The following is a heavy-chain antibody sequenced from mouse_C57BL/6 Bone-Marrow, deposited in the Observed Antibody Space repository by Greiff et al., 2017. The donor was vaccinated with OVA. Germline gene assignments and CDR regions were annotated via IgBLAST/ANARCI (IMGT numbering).Heavy chain of an antibody. CDR2: ISYSGST. J-gene: IGHJ4*01. Sequence: EVHLVESGPGLAKPSQTLSLTCSVTGYSITSDYWNWIRKFPGNKLEYMGYISYSGSTYYNPSLKSRISITRDTSKNQYYLQLNSVTTEDTATYYCARFSYHGRGYYAMDYWGQGTSVTVSS. D-gene: IGHD2-12*01. CDR3: ARFSYHGRGYYAMDY. CDR1: GYSITSDY. V-gene: IGHV3-8*01.